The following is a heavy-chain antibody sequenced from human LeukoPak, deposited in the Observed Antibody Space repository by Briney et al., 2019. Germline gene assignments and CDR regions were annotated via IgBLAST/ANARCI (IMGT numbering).Heavy chain of an antibody. Sequence: GASVKVSCKASGYTFTGYYIHWVRQAPGQGLEWTGWINPYGGGTNYAPKFQGRVTMTRDTSISTAYMELSRLRSDDTALYYCARDVSSGYYEPWGQGTLVTVSS. CDR3: ARDVSSGYYEP. D-gene: IGHD6-19*01. J-gene: IGHJ5*02. V-gene: IGHV1-2*02. CDR2: INPYGGGT. CDR1: GYTFTGYY.